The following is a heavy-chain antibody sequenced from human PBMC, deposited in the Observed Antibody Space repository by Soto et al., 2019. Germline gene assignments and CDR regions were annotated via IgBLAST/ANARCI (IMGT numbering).Heavy chain of an antibody. Sequence: SVKVSCKASGGTFSSYAISWVRQAPGQGPEWMGGIIPIFGTANYAQKFQGRVTITADESTSTAYMELSSLRSEDTAVYYCASRVDSSGHHDAFDIWGQGTMVTVSS. V-gene: IGHV1-69*13. CDR3: ASRVDSSGHHDAFDI. D-gene: IGHD3-22*01. J-gene: IGHJ3*02. CDR2: IIPIFGTA. CDR1: GGTFSSYA.